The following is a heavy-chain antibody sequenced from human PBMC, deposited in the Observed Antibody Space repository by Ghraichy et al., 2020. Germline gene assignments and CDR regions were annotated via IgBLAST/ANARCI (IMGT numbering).Heavy chain of an antibody. CDR1: GYSFSNYW. D-gene: IGHD6-19*01. J-gene: IGHJ4*02. V-gene: IGHV5-51*01. CDR2: IYPGDSDI. CDR3: ATHRGYTSGWYVDY. Sequence: GESLNISCKGSGYSFSNYWIGWVRQMPGKGLEWMGIIYPGDSDIRYSPSFQGQVTISADKSISTAYLQWSSLKASDTAMYYCATHRGYTSGWYVDYWGQGTLVTVSS.